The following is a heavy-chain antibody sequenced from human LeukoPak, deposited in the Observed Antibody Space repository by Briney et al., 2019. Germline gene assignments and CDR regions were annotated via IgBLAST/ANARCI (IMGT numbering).Heavy chain of an antibody. CDR1: GYTLTELP. D-gene: IGHD5-12*01. J-gene: IGHJ4*02. CDR2: FDPEDVET. Sequence: GASVKVSCKVSGYTLTELPIHWVRQAPGKGLEWMGGFDPEDVETIYAQKFQGRVTMTEDTYTDTAYMELSSLRSEDTAVYYCATYSGYAAYWGQGTLVSVSS. V-gene: IGHV1-24*01. CDR3: ATYSGYAAY.